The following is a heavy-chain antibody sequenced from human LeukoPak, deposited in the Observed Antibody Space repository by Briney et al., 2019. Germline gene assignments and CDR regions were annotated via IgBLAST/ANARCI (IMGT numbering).Heavy chain of an antibody. Sequence: ASVKVSCKASGYTFTGYYMHWVRQAPRQGLEWMGRINPNSGGTNYAQKFQGRVTMTRDTSISTAYMELSRLRSDDTAVYYCARSEGTYSDFWSGYYVHWGQGTLVTVSS. CDR3: ARSEGTYSDFWSGYYVH. CDR1: GYTFTGYY. CDR2: INPNSGGT. D-gene: IGHD3-3*01. V-gene: IGHV1-2*06. J-gene: IGHJ4*02.